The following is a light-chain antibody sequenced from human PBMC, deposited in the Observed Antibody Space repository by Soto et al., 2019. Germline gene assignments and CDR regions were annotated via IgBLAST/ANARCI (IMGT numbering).Light chain of an antibody. CDR2: DAS. CDR1: QDITNY. J-gene: IGKJ4*01. CDR3: QQYDNLLT. Sequence: DIQMTQSQSSFSASLEAKVTITSQASQDITNYLNWYQQKPGKAPKLLIYDASNLETGVPSRFSGSGSGTDFTFTISSLQPEDIATYYCQQYDNLLTFGGGTKVEIK. V-gene: IGKV1-33*01.